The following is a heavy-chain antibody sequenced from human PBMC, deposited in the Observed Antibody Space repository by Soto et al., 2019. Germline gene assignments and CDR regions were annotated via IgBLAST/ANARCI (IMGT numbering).Heavy chain of an antibody. CDR3: ARGRRYYGMDV. Sequence: GGSLRLSCAASGFTFSDYYMSWIRQAPGKGLEWVSYISSSSSYTNYADSVKGRFTISRDNAKNSLYLQMNSLRAEDTAVYYCARGRRYYGMDVWGQGTTVTVSS. V-gene: IGHV3-11*05. J-gene: IGHJ6*02. CDR1: GFTFSDYY. CDR2: ISSSSSYT.